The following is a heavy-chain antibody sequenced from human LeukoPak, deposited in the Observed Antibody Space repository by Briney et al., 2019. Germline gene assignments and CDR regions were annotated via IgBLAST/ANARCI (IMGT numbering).Heavy chain of an antibody. J-gene: IGHJ3*02. CDR1: GFTFSSNY. CDR3: AREGRGIAWSAFDI. CDR2: IYSGGST. Sequence: GGSLRLSCAASGFTFSSNYMSWVRQAPGKGLEGVSVIYSGGSTYYADSVKCRFTISRDNSKNTLYLQMNSLRAEDTAVYYCAREGRGIAWSAFDIWGQGTMVTVSS. V-gene: IGHV3-66*02. D-gene: IGHD2-21*01.